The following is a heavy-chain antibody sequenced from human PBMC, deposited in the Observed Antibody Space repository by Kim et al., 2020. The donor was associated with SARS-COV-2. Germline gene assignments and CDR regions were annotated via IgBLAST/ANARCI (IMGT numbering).Heavy chain of an antibody. CDR2: INPSGGGT. CDR3: ARVGGYYESSGYYYFDY. Sequence: ASVKVSCKASGYTFTSYYIHWVRQAPGQGLEWMGIINPSGGGTSYAQKFQGRVTMTRDTSTTTVYMELSSLRSEDTAVYHCARVGGYYESSGYYYFDYWGQGTLVTVSS. J-gene: IGHJ4*02. CDR1: GYTFTSYY. D-gene: IGHD3-22*01. V-gene: IGHV1-46*01.